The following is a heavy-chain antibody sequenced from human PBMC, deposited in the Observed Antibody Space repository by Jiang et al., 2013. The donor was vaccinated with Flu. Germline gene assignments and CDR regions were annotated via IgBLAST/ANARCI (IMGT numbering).Heavy chain of an antibody. CDR1: GYTFTSYD. D-gene: IGHD2-15*01. J-gene: IGHJ4*02. CDR3: ARGEEGSVDY. V-gene: IGHV1-8*01. Sequence: SVKVSCKASGYTFTSYDINWVRQATGQGLEWMGWMNPNSGNTDYTQKFQGRVTVTRNTSISTAYMELSSLRSDDTAVYYCARGEEGSVDYWGQGTLVTVSS. CDR2: MNPNSGNT.